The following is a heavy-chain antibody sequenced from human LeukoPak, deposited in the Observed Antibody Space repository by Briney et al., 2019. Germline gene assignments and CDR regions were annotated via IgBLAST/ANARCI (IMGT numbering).Heavy chain of an antibody. CDR1: GYTFTNYA. CDR3: AREGDYSTDDYYYGMDV. J-gene: IGHJ6*02. CDR2: ISAYNGNT. V-gene: IGHV1-18*01. Sequence: GASVKVSCKRSGYTFTNYALHWVRQAPGQGLEWMGWISAYNGNTNYAQKLQGRVTMTTDTSTSTAYMELGSLRSDDTAVYYCAREGDYSTDDYYYGMDVWGQGTTVTVSS. D-gene: IGHD4-11*01.